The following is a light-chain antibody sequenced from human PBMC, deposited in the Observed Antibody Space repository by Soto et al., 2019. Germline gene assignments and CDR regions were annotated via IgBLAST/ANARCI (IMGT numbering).Light chain of an antibody. V-gene: IGKV1-39*01. CDR2: SAS. CDR1: QSISNR. Sequence: DIQMTQSPSSLSASVGDRVTVTCRASQSISNRLNWYQQKPGKAPMLLISSASTLQSGVPSRFSGSGPGTDFTLTISSLQPEDFATYHCLQSYRPQRTFGQGTRLEIK. J-gene: IGKJ2*01. CDR3: LQSYRPQRT.